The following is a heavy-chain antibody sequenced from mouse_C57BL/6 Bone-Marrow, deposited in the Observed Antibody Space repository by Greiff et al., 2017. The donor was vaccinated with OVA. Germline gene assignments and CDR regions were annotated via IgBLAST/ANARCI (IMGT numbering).Heavy chain of an antibody. CDR3: ARPCYYDMDY. V-gene: IGHV1-54*01. CDR1: GYAFTNYL. Sequence: QVQLQQSGAELVRPGTSVKLSCKASGYAFTNYLIEWVKQRPGQGLEWIGVINPGGGGTNYNEKFKGKATLTADKSSSTAYMQLSMLTSEDSAVYCGARPCYYDMDYGGRGTAVTVSS. CDR2: INPGGGGT. J-gene: IGHJ4*01.